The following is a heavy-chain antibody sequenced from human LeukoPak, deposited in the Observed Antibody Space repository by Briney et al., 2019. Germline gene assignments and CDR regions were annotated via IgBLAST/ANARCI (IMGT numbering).Heavy chain of an antibody. D-gene: IGHD3-10*01. CDR2: IHNSGTT. CDR1: GGPFSGYF. J-gene: IGHJ4*02. Sequence: SETLSLTCAVSGGPFSGYFWSWIRQPPGKGLEWIGEIHNSGTTNYNPSLNSRVTISEDTSKNQFYLNLSSVTAADTAVYYCARRYYYNLGSFPFDFWGQGTLVTVSS. CDR3: ARRYYYNLGSFPFDF. V-gene: IGHV4-34*01.